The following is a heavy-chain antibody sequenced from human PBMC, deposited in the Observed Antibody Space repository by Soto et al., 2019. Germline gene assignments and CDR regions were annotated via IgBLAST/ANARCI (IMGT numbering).Heavy chain of an antibody. Sequence: QVQLVQSGAEGKKPGASVKVSCKASGYTFTSYAMHWVRQAPGQRLGWMGWNNAGNGNTKYSQKFQARVTTTRATSASTAYMELSSLRPEDTAAYYCARGYGGPIGWFDPWGQGTLVTVAS. V-gene: IGHV1-3*01. J-gene: IGHJ5*02. D-gene: IGHD3-16*01. CDR2: NNAGNGNT. CDR1: GYTFTSYA. CDR3: ARGYGGPIGWFDP.